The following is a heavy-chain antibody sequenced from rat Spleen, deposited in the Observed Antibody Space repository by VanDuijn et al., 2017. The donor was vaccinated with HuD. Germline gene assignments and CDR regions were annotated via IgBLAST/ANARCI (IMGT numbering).Heavy chain of an antibody. V-gene: IGHV5-25*01. CDR2: LRTGGGTT. J-gene: IGHJ2*01. D-gene: IGHD4-3*01. CDR3: ARHNSWYRDY. CDR1: GITFSNYD. Sequence: EVQLVESGGGLVQPGRSMKLSCAASGITFSNYDMAGVRQAPTKGLGWLASLRTGGGTTYERKSGKGRFTSSRDNAKSTLYLQMDSLRSEDTATYYCARHNSWYRDYWGQGVMVTVSS.